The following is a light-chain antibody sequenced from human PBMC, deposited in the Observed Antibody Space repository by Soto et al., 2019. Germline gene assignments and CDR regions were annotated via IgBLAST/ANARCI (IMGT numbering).Light chain of an antibody. Sequence: DIQMTQSPSSLSASVGDRVTITCRASESIRNNLNWYQQKPGKAPKLLIYAASTLQSGVPSRFSGGGSGTEFTLTIGSLQPEEFTTYYCQQTYSTPRGAFGQGTKVEIK. V-gene: IGKV1-39*01. CDR1: ESIRNN. J-gene: IGKJ1*01. CDR3: QQTYSTPRGA. CDR2: AAS.